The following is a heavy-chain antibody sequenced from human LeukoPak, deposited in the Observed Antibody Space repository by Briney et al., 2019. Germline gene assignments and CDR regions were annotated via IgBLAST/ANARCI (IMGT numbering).Heavy chain of an antibody. CDR3: AKRRGGSYYDAFDI. D-gene: IGHD1-26*01. Sequence: PGGSLRLSCAASGFTFSGYAMSWVRQAPGKGLEWVSAISVSGSSTYYADSVKGRFTISRDNSKNTLYLQMDSLRAEDTAVYYCAKRRGGSYYDAFDIWGQGTMVTVSS. CDR2: ISVSGSST. J-gene: IGHJ3*02. V-gene: IGHV3-23*01. CDR1: GFTFSGYA.